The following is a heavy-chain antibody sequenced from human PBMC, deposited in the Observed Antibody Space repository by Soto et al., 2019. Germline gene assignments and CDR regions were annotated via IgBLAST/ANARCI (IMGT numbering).Heavy chain of an antibody. CDR1: GYTFTSYG. D-gene: IGHD3-10*01. V-gene: IGHV1-18*01. CDR2: ISAYNGNT. J-gene: IGHJ4*02. Sequence: QVQLVQSGAEVKKPGASVKVSCKASGYTFTSYGISWVRQAPGQGLEWMGWISAYNGNTNYAQKLQGRVTMTTDTSTSTADMELRSLRSDDTAVYYCARNYYGSGSYYKDDYWGQGTLVTVSS. CDR3: ARNYYGSGSYYKDDY.